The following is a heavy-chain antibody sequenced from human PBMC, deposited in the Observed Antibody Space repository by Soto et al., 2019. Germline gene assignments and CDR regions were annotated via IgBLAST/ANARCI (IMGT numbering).Heavy chain of an antibody. Sequence: EVQLLESGGGLVQPGGSLRLSCAASGFTFSSYAMSWVRQAPGKGLEWVSAISGSGGSTYYAASEKGRFTITRDNSKNTLDLQENSRRGADTAVDYCGKSCLCSGGSCYWFDYWGQGTLVTVSS. CDR2: ISGSGGST. J-gene: IGHJ4*02. CDR3: GKSCLCSGGSCYWFDY. V-gene: IGHV3-23*01. D-gene: IGHD2-15*01. CDR1: GFTFSSYA.